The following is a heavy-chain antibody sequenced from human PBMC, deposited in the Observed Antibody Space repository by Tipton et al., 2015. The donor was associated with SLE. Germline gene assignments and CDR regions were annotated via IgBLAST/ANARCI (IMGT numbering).Heavy chain of an antibody. D-gene: IGHD3-22*01. CDR1: GDSVSSNSAA. J-gene: IGHJ3*02. CDR2: TYYRSKWYN. Sequence: GLVKPSQTLSLTCAISGDSVSSNSAAWNWIRQSPSRGLEWLGRTYYRSKWYNDYAVSVKSRITINPDTSKNQFSLQLNSVTPEDTAVFYCARVQRIYYDSSGYLGDAFDILSQGTMVTVSS. V-gene: IGHV6-1*01. CDR3: ARVQRIYYDSSGYLGDAFDI.